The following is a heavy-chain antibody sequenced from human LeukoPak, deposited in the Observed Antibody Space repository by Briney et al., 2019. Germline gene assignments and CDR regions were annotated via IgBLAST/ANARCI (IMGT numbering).Heavy chain of an antibody. V-gene: IGHV3-74*01. CDR2: INSDGSST. Sequence: TGGSLRLSCAASGFTFSNYWMHWVRQAPGKGLVWVSRINSDGSSTNYADSVKGRFTISRDNAKNTLYLQMNSLRAEDTAVYYCVRTPGSIYPPDYWGQGTLVTVSS. CDR3: VRTPGSIYPPDY. D-gene: IGHD3-10*01. CDR1: GFTFSNYW. J-gene: IGHJ4*02.